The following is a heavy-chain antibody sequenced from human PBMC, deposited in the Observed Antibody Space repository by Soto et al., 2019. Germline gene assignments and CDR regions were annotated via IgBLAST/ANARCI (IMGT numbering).Heavy chain of an antibody. J-gene: IGHJ5*02. D-gene: IGHD3-9*01. CDR1: GFSFTTYW. V-gene: IGHV5-51*01. Sequence: GESLKISCKGSGFSFTTYWIAWVRQMPGKGLEWMGIIYPGDSNTRYSPSFQGQVTISADKSISTAYLQWSSLKASDTAMYYCARLTGYYPYNWFDPWGQGTLVTVSS. CDR3: ARLTGYYPYNWFDP. CDR2: IYPGDSNT.